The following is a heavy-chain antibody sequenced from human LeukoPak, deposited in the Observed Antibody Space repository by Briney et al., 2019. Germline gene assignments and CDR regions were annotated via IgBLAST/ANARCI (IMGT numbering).Heavy chain of an antibody. CDR3: TIRTIIGSFDY. CDR2: IKSKTDGGTT. Sequence: PGGSLRLSWAASGFTFSNAWMSWVRQAPGKGLEWVGRIKSKTDGGTTDYAAPVKGRFTISRDDSKNTLYLQMNSLKTEDTAVYYCTIRTIIGSFDYWGQGTLVTVSS. V-gene: IGHV3-15*01. CDR1: GFTFSNAW. D-gene: IGHD2-2*01. J-gene: IGHJ4*02.